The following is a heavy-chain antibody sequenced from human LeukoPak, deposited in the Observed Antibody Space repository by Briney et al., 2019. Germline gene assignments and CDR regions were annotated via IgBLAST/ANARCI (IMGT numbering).Heavy chain of an antibody. CDR2: FYYSGST. J-gene: IGHJ4*02. CDR1: GGSVSSGRYY. CDR3: ARKRTGDQGYYFDY. Sequence: SETLSLTCTVSGGSVSSGRYYWSWIRQPPGKGLEWIGYFYYSGSTNYNPSLKTRVTISVDTSKNQFSLKVSSVTAADTAVYYCARKRTGDQGYYFDYWGQGTLVAVSS. D-gene: IGHD1-1*01. V-gene: IGHV4-61*01.